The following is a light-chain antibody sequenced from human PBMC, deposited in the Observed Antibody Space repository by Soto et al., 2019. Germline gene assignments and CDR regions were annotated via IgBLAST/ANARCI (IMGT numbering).Light chain of an antibody. CDR2: DVS. CDR3: SSYTTTSTLMV. CDR1: SSDVGGYNY. V-gene: IGLV2-14*01. Sequence: QSVLTQPASVPGSPGQSFTISCTGTSSDVGGYNYVSWYQQHPGKAPKLMIYDVSSRPSGVSNRFSGSKSGNTASLTISGLQAEDEADYYCSSYTTTSTLMVFGGGTKLTVL. J-gene: IGLJ3*02.